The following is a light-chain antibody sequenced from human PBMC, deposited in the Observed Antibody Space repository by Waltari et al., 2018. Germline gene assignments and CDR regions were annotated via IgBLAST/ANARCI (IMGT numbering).Light chain of an antibody. V-gene: IGLV1-36*01. CDR2: YDV. J-gene: IGLJ1*01. CDR1: SSNIGNNA. CDR3: AAWDDSLNGSYV. Sequence: QSVLTQPPSVSEAPRQRVTISCSGSSSNIGNNAVNWYQLLPGRAPKTLIYYDVLLPTAASDRFSGSTSGTSASLAISGLQAEDEADYYCAAWDDSLNGSYVFGTGTKVTVL.